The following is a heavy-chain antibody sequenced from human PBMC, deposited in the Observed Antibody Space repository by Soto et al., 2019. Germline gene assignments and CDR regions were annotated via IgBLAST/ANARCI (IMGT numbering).Heavy chain of an antibody. CDR2: ISPYNDNT. D-gene: IGHD3-22*01. CDR1: GYTFWNFG. CDR3: ARLPTSGYNTHYYYGMDV. Sequence: QVYLEQSGAEVKKPGASVKVTCKASGYTFWNFGISWVRQAPGQGLEWMGWISPYNDNTNSAQKFQDRVTMTTDTSTSTAYMELRSLRSDDTAVYYCARLPTSGYNTHYYYGMDVWGQGTTVTVSS. J-gene: IGHJ6*02. V-gene: IGHV1-18*01.